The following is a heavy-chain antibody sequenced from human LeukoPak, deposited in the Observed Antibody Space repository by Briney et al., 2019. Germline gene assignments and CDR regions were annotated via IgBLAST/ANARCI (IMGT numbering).Heavy chain of an antibody. Sequence: GGSLRLSCAASGSTLSSYSMNWVHQAPGEGLEWVSSICRSSTYIYYADSVKGRFTISRDNAKNSLYLQMNSLRAEDTAVYYCARADEAKLGYCSSTSCSYAFDIWGQGTMVTVSS. CDR2: ICRSSTYI. J-gene: IGHJ3*02. CDR3: ARADEAKLGYCSSTSCSYAFDI. CDR1: GSTLSSYS. D-gene: IGHD2-2*01. V-gene: IGHV3-21*01.